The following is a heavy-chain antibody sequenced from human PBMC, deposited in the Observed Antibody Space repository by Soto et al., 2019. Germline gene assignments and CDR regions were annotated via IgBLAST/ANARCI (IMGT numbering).Heavy chain of an antibody. V-gene: IGHV1-69*13. Sequence: SVKVSCKASGGTFSSYAISWVRQAPGQGLEWMGGIIPIFGTANYAQKFQGRVTITADESTSTAYMELSSLRSEDTAVYYCARDLGIAARTYYYYYGMDVWGQGTTVTVSS. CDR3: ARDLGIAARTYYYYYGMDV. J-gene: IGHJ6*02. CDR1: GGTFSSYA. D-gene: IGHD6-13*01. CDR2: IIPIFGTA.